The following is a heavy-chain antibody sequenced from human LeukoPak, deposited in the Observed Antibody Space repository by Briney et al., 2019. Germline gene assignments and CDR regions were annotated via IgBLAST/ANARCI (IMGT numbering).Heavy chain of an antibody. Sequence: PGGSLRLSCAASGFTFSSYSMNWVRQAPGKGLEWVSSISSSSSYIYYADSVKGRFIISRDNSKNSLYLQMNSLRAGDTAVYYCARASLTVAGTDPSFDYWGQGTLVTVSS. J-gene: IGHJ4*02. CDR2: ISSSSSYI. D-gene: IGHD6-19*01. CDR1: GFTFSSYS. CDR3: ARASLTVAGTDPSFDY. V-gene: IGHV3-21*01.